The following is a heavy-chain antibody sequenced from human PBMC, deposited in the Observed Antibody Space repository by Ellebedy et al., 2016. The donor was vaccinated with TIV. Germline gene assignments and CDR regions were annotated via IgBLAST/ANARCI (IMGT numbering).Heavy chain of an antibody. Sequence: GESLKISCAASGFTFITYPMGWVRQAPGKGLEWVSSIRETDDTSYADSVKGRFTISRDNAKNTLYLQMNSLRVDDTAIYYCLRGSPGPVDWGQGTLVTVSP. V-gene: IGHV3-74*01. CDR1: GFTFITYP. CDR2: IRETDDT. D-gene: IGHD4-23*01. CDR3: LRGSPGPVD. J-gene: IGHJ4*02.